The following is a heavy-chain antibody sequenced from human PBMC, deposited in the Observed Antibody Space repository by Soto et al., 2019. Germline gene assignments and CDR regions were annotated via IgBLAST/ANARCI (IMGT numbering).Heavy chain of an antibody. CDR2: INHSGFT. V-gene: IGHV4-34*01. CDR3: ARGHGRFAH. Sequence: SETLSLTCDVSGGSFSGYYWSWIRQPPGKGLEWIGEINHSGFTNYNPSLTGRVTISLDTSKSQFSLKLSSLTAADTAFYFCARGHGRFAHWGQGTLVTVSS. J-gene: IGHJ4*02. CDR1: GGSFSGYY.